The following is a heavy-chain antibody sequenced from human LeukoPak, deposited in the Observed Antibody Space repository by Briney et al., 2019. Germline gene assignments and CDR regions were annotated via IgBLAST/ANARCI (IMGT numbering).Heavy chain of an antibody. CDR3: ARPRGGSGSYYNGNWFDP. Sequence: SETLSLTCTVSGGSISSSSYYWGWIRQPPGKGLEWIGSIYYSGSTYYNPSLKGRVTISVDTSKNQFSLKLSSVTAADTAVYYCARPRGGSGSYYNGNWFDPWGQGTLVTVSS. V-gene: IGHV4-39*01. CDR2: IYYSGST. J-gene: IGHJ5*02. CDR1: GGSISSSSYY. D-gene: IGHD3-10*01.